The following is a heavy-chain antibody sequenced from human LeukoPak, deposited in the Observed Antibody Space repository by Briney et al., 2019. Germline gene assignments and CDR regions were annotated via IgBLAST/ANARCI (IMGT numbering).Heavy chain of an antibody. J-gene: IGHJ6*02. CDR3: AGYIVVVPAAIRDLPSPYYYYGMDV. CDR2: ISGSGGST. CDR1: GFTFSSYA. V-gene: IGHV3-23*01. D-gene: IGHD2-2*02. Sequence: GVLRLSCAASGFTFSSYAMSWVRQAPGKGLEWVSAISGSGGSTYYADSVKGRFTISRDNSKNTLYLQMNSLRAEDTAVYYCAGYIVVVPAAIRDLPSPYYYYGMDVWGQGTTVTVSS.